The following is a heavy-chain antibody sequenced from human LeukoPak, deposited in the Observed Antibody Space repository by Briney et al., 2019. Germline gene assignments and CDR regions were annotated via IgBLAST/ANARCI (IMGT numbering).Heavy chain of an antibody. CDR2: INHSGST. D-gene: IGHD5-18*01. J-gene: IGHJ4*02. CDR3: ARGVRSSTYSYGFMNY. Sequence: PSETLSLTCAVYGGSFSGYYWSWIRQPPGKGLECNGEINHSGSTNYNPSLKSRVTISVDTSKNQFSLKLNSVTAADTAVYYCARGVRSSTYSYGFMNYWGQGTLVTVSS. CDR1: GGSFSGYY. V-gene: IGHV4-34*01.